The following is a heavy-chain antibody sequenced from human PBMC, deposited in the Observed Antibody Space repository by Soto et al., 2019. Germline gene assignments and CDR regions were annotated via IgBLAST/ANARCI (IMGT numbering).Heavy chain of an antibody. Sequence: PGGSLRLSCAASGFTFSSYAMHWVRQAPGKGLEWVAVISYDGSNKYYADSVKGRFTISRDNAKNSLYLQMNSLRAEDTAAYYCAAIGVYGAPFDYWGQGTLVTVSS. V-gene: IGHV3-30-3*01. CDR3: AAIGVYGAPFDY. CDR2: ISYDGSNK. CDR1: GFTFSSYA. D-gene: IGHD4-17*01. J-gene: IGHJ4*02.